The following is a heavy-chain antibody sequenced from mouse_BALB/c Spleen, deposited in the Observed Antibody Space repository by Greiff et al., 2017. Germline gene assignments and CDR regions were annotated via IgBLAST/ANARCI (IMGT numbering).Heavy chain of an antibody. D-gene: IGHD1-2*01. Sequence: QVQLQQSGPELVKPGASVRISCKASGYTFTSYYIHWVKQRPGQGLEWIGWIYPGNVNTKYNEKFKGKATLTADKSSSTAYMQLSSLTSEDSAVCFCARGHYYGSFDYWGQGTTHTVST. CDR1: GYTFTSYY. J-gene: IGHJ2*01. CDR2: IYPGNVNT. CDR3: ARGHYYGSFDY. V-gene: IGHV1S56*01.